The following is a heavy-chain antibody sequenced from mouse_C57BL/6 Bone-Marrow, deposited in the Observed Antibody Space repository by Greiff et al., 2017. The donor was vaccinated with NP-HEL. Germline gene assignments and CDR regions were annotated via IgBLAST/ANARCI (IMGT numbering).Heavy chain of an antibody. J-gene: IGHJ4*01. CDR2: INPSNGGT. CDR1: GYTFTSYW. V-gene: IGHV1-53*01. D-gene: IGHD1-1*01. Sequence: QVQLQQPGTELVKPGASVKLPCKASGYTFTSYWMHWVKQRPGQGLEWIGNINPSNGGTNYNEKFKSKATLTVDKSSSTAYMQLSSLTSEDSAVYYCASPLLLERHYYAMDYWGQGTSVTVSS. CDR3: ASPLLLERHYYAMDY.